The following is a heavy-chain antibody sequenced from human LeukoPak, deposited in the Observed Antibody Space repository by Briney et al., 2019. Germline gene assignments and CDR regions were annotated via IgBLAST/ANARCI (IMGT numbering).Heavy chain of an antibody. CDR1: GFTFSSYG. D-gene: IGHD2-2*01. CDR3: AASKGCSSTSCYGEALDY. CDR2: IWYGGSNK. J-gene: IGHJ4*02. V-gene: IGHV3-33*08. Sequence: GRSLRLSCAASGFTFSSYGRHWVRQAPGKGLEWVAVIWYGGSNKYYADSVKGRFTISRDNSKNTLYLQMNSLRAEDTAVYYCAASKGCSSTSCYGEALDYWGQGTLVTVSS.